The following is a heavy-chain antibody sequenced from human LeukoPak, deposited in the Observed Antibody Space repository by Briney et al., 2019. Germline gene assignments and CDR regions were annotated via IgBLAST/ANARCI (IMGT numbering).Heavy chain of an antibody. V-gene: IGHV3-66*01. D-gene: IGHD3-22*01. CDR3: TTGQYYYDSSGYPIYYFDY. Sequence: SGGSLRLSCAASGFTVSSNYMSWVRQAPGKGLEWVSVIYSGGSTYYADSVKGRFTISRDNSKNTLYLQMNSLRTEDTAVYYCTTGQYYYDSSGYPIYYFDYWGQGTLVTVSS. CDR2: IYSGGST. CDR1: GFTVSSNY. J-gene: IGHJ4*02.